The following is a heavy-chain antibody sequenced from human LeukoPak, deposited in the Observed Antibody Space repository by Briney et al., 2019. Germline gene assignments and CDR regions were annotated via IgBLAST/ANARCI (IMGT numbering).Heavy chain of an antibody. V-gene: IGHV3-23*01. J-gene: IGHJ4*02. D-gene: IGHD6-19*01. CDR2: ISGSGGST. CDR1: GFTFSSYA. CDR3: AKGSQGIAVAGAFDY. Sequence: GGPLRLSCAASGFTFSSYAMSWVRQAQGKGREWASAISGSGGSTYYADSVKGRFTISRDNSKNTLYLQMNSLRAEDTAVYYCAKGSQGIAVAGAFDYWGQGTLVTVSS.